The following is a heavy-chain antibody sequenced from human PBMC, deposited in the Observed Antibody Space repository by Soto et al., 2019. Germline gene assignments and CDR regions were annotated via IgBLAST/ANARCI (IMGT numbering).Heavy chain of an antibody. J-gene: IGHJ6*02. V-gene: IGHV4-31*03. CDR1: GGSISSGGYY. CDR3: ARVAKSYYYYYGMDV. CDR2: IYYSGST. Sequence: QVQLQESGPGLVKPSQTLSLTCTVSGGSISSGGYYWSWIRQHPGKGLEWIGYIYYSGSTYYNPSLKSRVTISVDTSKNQFSLKLSSLTAADTAVYYCARVAKSYYYYYGMDVWGQGTTVTVSS.